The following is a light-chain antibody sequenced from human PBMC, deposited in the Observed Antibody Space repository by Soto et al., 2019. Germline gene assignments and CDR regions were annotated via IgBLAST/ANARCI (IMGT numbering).Light chain of an antibody. J-gene: IGKJ3*01. V-gene: IGKV3-20*01. CDR3: QQYGSSPFT. CDR2: GAS. CDR1: QSVSSSY. Sequence: ESVLTQSPGTLSMSPGERATLSCRAIQSVSSSYSAWYQQKPGQAPRLLIYGASRRATGIPDRLSGSGSGTDFTLTISRLEPEDFAVYYCQQYGSSPFTFGPGTKVDIK.